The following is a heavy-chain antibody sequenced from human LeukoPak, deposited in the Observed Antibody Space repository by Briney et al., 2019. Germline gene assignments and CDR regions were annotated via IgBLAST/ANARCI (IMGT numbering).Heavy chain of an antibody. Sequence: GGSLRLSCAASGFTVSSNYMSWVRQALGKGLEWVSVIYSGGSTYYADSVKGRFTISRDNSKNTLYLQMNSLRAEDTAVYYCAREGGVVASLDYWGQGTLVTVSS. J-gene: IGHJ4*02. CDR3: AREGGVVASLDY. V-gene: IGHV3-66*01. CDR1: GFTVSSNY. D-gene: IGHD3-16*01. CDR2: IYSGGST.